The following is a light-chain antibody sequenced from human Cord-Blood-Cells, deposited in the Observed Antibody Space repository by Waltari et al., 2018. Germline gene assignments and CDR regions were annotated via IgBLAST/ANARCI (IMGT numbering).Light chain of an antibody. V-gene: IGLV2-23*01. CDR1: SSDVGSYHL. J-gene: IGLJ1*01. CDR3: CSYAGSSYV. CDR2: EGS. Sequence: QSALTQPASVYGSPGQSITISCTGTSSDVGSYHLVSWYQQHPGKAPKLMIYEGSKRPSGVSNRFSGSKSGNTASLTISGLQAEDEADYYCCSYAGSSYVFGTGTKVTVL.